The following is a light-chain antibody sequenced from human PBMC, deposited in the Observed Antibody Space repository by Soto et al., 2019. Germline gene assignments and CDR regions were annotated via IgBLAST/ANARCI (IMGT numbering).Light chain of an antibody. V-gene: IGLV1-36*01. CDR3: SAWDDRLNGYV. Sequence: QSVLTQPPSVSEAPRQRVTISCSGSRSNIGDNAVNWYQQLPGKAPKLLIYYDDLLPSGVSDRFSGSKSGTSASLAISGLQSDDEADYYCSAWDDRLNGYVFGTGTKLTVL. J-gene: IGLJ1*01. CDR2: YDD. CDR1: RSNIGDNA.